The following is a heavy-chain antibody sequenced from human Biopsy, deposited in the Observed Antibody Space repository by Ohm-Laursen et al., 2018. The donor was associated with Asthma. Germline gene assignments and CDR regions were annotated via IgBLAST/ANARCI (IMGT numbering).Heavy chain of an antibody. Sequence: SDTLSLTCPVSADSISSNNFYWGWIRQPPGKGLEWIATISYTGSTYYNPSLKSRFTISVDTSKNQFSLKLSSVTAADTAVYYCARHSGNYYAQLNYWSQGTLVTVSS. CDR2: ISYTGST. CDR1: ADSISSNNFY. J-gene: IGHJ4*02. CDR3: ARHSGNYYAQLNY. D-gene: IGHD1-26*01. V-gene: IGHV4-39*01.